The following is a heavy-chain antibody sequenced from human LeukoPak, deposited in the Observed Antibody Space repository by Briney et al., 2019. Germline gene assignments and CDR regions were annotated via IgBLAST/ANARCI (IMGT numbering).Heavy chain of an antibody. D-gene: IGHD2-8*02. J-gene: IGHJ4*02. CDR1: GFTFSSYW. V-gene: IGHV3-74*01. CDR2: INGDGSVT. Sequence: GGSLRLSCAASGFTFSSYWMSWVRQAPGKGLVWVSRINGDGSVTNYADSVRGRFTIPRDNAKNTLCLQMNSLRAEDTAVYYCARGTTAGHNHRGQGTLVTVTS. CDR3: ARGTTAGHNH.